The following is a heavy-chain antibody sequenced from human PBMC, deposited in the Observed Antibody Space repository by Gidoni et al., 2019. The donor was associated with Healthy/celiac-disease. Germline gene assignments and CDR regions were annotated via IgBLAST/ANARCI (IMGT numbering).Heavy chain of an antibody. J-gene: IGHJ4*02. CDR1: GGSISSSSYY. CDR3: ARKSSVITTLFDY. D-gene: IGHD3-22*01. CDR2: IYYSGST. Sequence: QLQLQESGPGLVKPSETLSLTCTVSGGSISSSSYYWGWIRQPPGKGLEWIGSIYYSGSTYYNPSLKSRVTISVDTSKNQFSLKLSSVTAADTAVYYCARKSSVITTLFDYWGQGTLVTVSS. V-gene: IGHV4-39*01.